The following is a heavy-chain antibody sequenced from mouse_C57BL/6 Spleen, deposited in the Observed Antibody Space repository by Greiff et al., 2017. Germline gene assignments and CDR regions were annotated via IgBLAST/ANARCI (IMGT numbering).Heavy chain of an antibody. Sequence: QVQLQQPGTELVKPGASVKLSCKASGYTFTSYWMHWVKQRPGQGLEWIGNINPSNGGTNYNEKFKSKATLTVDQSSSTAYMQLSSLTSEDSAVYYGARGGNPHYFDDWGEGTTLTVSS. V-gene: IGHV1-53*01. CDR1: GYTFTSYW. D-gene: IGHD2-1*01. J-gene: IGHJ2*01. CDR2: INPSNGGT. CDR3: ARGGNPHYFDD.